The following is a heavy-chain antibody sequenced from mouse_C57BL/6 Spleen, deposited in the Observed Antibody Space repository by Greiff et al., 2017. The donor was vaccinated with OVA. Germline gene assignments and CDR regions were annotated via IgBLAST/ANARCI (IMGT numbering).Heavy chain of an antibody. CDR2: INPGSGGT. CDR3: TRVYDGYYVGY. V-gene: IGHV1-54*01. D-gene: IGHD2-3*01. Sequence: VQLQQSGAELVRPGTSVKVSCKASGYAFTNYLIEWVKQRPGQGLEWIGVINPGSGGTNYNEKFKGKATLTADKSSSTAYMQLSSLTSEDSAVYFCTRVYDGYYVGYWGQGTTLTVSS. J-gene: IGHJ2*01. CDR1: GYAFTNYL.